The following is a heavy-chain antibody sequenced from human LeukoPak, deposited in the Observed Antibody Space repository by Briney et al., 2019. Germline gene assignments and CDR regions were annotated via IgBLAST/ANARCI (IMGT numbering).Heavy chain of an antibody. Sequence: LAAWVKVSCKASGGTFSSYAISWVRQAPGQGLECMGRIIPILGIANYAQKFQGRVTITADKSTSTAYMELSSLRSEDTAVYYCARVPLRDGYNYAYWGQGTLVTVSS. J-gene: IGHJ4*02. V-gene: IGHV1-69*04. CDR2: IIPILGIA. CDR3: ARVPLRDGYNYAY. D-gene: IGHD5-24*01. CDR1: GGTFSSYA.